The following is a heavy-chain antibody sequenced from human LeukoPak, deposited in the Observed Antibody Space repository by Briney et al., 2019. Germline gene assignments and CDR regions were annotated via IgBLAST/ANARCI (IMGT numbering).Heavy chain of an antibody. J-gene: IGHJ4*02. V-gene: IGHV4-59*01. CDR3: ARNSGYSKDFDY. Sequence: SETLSLTCTVSGGSISSYYWSWIRQPPGKGLEWIGYIYYSGSTNYNPSLKSRVTISVDTSKNQFSLKLSSVTAADTAVYYCARNSGYSKDFDYWGQGTLVTVSS. CDR2: IYYSGST. CDR1: GGSISSYY. D-gene: IGHD3-22*01.